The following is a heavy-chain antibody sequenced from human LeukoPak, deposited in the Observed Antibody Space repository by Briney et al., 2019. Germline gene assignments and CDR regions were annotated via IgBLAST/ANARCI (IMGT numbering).Heavy chain of an antibody. D-gene: IGHD6-13*01. J-gene: IGHJ4*02. V-gene: IGHV3-30*04. CDR2: IRYDGSNK. CDR3: ASLSSSFLVDY. CDR1: GFTFSSYA. Sequence: GRSLRLSCEVSGFTFSSYAMHWVRQAPGKGLEWVAFIRYDGSNKYYADSVKGRFTISRDNSKNTLYLHVNSLRAEDTAVYYCASLSSSFLVDYWGQGTLVTVSS.